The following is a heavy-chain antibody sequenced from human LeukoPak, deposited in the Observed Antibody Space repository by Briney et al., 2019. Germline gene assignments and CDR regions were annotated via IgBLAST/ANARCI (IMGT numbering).Heavy chain of an antibody. CDR2: ISAADAGT. CDR1: GFTFNIYA. Sequence: PGGSLRLSCAASGFTFNIYAMTWVRQSPEKGLEWISAISAADAGTFYADSVKGRFTISRDNSKNTLYLQMNSLGAEDSAVYYCAKGQAGSCSGYRCYHSDYWGQGSLVTVSS. CDR3: AKGQAGSCSGYRCYHSDY. D-gene: IGHD2-15*01. V-gene: IGHV3-23*01. J-gene: IGHJ4*02.